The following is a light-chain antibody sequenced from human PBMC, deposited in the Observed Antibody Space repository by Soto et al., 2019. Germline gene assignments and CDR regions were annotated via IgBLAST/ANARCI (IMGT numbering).Light chain of an antibody. CDR1: QSVLYSSNNKNY. CDR3: QQYYTTPPWT. V-gene: IGKV4-1*01. CDR2: WAS. Sequence: DIVMTQSPDSLAVSLGERATINCKSSQSVLYSSNNKNYLAWYQQKPGQPPKLFLYWASSRESGVPDRFSGSGSGTDFTLTISSLQAEDVAVYYCQQYYTTPPWTFGQGTKVDIK. J-gene: IGKJ1*01.